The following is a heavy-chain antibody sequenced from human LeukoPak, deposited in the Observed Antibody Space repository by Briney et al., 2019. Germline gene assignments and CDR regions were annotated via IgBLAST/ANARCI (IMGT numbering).Heavy chain of an antibody. CDR3: ARADYDFWSGYYDSGFGGGYSMDV. D-gene: IGHD3-3*01. Sequence: PGGSLRLSCAASGFTFSDYYMSWIRQAPGKGLEWVSYISSSGSTIYYADSVKGRFTISRDNAKNSLYLQMNSLRAEDTAVYYCARADYDFWSGYYDSGFGGGYSMDVWGQGTTVTVSS. CDR1: GFTFSDYY. V-gene: IGHV3-11*01. J-gene: IGHJ6*02. CDR2: ISSSGSTI.